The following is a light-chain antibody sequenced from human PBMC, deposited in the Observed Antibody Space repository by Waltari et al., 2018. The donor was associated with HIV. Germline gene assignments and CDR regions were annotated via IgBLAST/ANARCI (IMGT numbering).Light chain of an antibody. Sequence: DIVMTHSPDSLPVPLAKGPTINCNSSQSVLYSSNNKNYLAWYQQKPGQPPKLLIYWASTRESGVPDRFSGSGSGTDFTLTISSLQAEDVAVYYCQQYYSTPWTFGQGTKVEIK. CDR3: QQYYSTPWT. V-gene: IGKV4-1*01. CDR1: QSVLYSSNNKNY. CDR2: WAS. J-gene: IGKJ1*01.